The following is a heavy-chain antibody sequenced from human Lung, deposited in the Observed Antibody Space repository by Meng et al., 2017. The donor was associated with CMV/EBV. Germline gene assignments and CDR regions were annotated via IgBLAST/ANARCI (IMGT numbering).Heavy chain of an antibody. J-gene: IGHJ5*02. CDR3: ARESVYSSGWNWFDP. D-gene: IGHD6-19*01. V-gene: IGHV4-59*01. CDR1: GGSISSYY. Sequence: SETLSLXXTVSGGSISSYYWSWIRQPPGKGLEWIGYIYYSGSTNYNPSLKSRVTISVDTSKNQFSLKLSSVTAADTAVYYCARESVYSSGWNWFDPWGNGTXVTVAS. CDR2: IYYSGST.